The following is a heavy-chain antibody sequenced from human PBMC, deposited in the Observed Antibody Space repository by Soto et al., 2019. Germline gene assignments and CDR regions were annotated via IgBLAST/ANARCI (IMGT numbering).Heavy chain of an antibody. CDR3: XXXXXXXXXXXXL. J-gene: IGHJ2*01. Sequence: QVQLQESGPGLVKPSQTLSLTCTVSGGSISSGDYYWSWIRQPPGKGLEWIGYIYYSGTTYYNPSLKSRVXXSXDXXKNQFSLKLSSVTAXDTAXXXXXXXXXXXXXXXXLWGRGTLVTVSS. V-gene: IGHV4-30-4*01. CDR1: GGSISSGDYY. CDR2: IYYSGTT.